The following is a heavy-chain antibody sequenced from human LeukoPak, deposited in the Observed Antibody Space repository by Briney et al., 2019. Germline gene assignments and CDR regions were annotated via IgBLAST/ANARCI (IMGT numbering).Heavy chain of an antibody. CDR1: GGSISTYY. Sequence: SETLSLTCTVSGGSISTYYWSWNRQPPGKGLEWVGYIYYSGSTNYNPSLKSRVTISVDTAKNQCSLKLSSVTAADTAVYYSARYYYDRSGYCFDYWGQGTLVTVST. CDR2: IYYSGST. J-gene: IGHJ4*02. CDR3: ARYYYDRSGYCFDY. V-gene: IGHV4-59*08. D-gene: IGHD3-22*01.